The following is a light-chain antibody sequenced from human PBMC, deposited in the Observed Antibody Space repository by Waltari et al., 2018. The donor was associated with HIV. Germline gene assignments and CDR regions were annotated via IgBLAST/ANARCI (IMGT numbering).Light chain of an antibody. J-gene: IGLJ1*01. V-gene: IGLV2-14*01. Sequence: QSALTQPASVSGSPGQSITISCTGTSSAVGGYNYVSWYQQHPGKAPKLMIYEVSNRPSGVSNRCSGSKSGNTASLTISGLQAEDEADYYCSSYASSSTPYVFGTGTKVTVL. CDR1: SSAVGGYNY. CDR2: EVS. CDR3: SSYASSSTPYV.